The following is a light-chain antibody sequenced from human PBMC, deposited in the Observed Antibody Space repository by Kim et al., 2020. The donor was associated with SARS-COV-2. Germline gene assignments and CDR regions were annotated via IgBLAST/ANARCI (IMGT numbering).Light chain of an antibody. CDR1: QSVSFTY. J-gene: IGKJ1*01. V-gene: IGKV3-20*01. Sequence: SPGDRATMSCRASQSVSFTYFAWYQQKPGQAPRLVIFGASSRAAGIPDRFSGSGSGTDFTLTISRLEPEDFAVYYCQQYGTPPRTFGQGTKVEIK. CDR3: QQYGTPPRT. CDR2: GAS.